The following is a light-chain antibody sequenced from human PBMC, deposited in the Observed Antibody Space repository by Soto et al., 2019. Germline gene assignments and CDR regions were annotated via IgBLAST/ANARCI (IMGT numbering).Light chain of an antibody. Sequence: QSALTQPASVSGSPGQSITISCSGTGDDPSDYKSFSWYQQHPGKAPRLLIFDVTNRPSGVSNRFTGSKSGNTASLTISGLQAQDEADYFCFSYTTDENPMFGGGTKLTVL. CDR1: GDDPSDYKS. J-gene: IGLJ3*02. CDR2: DVT. CDR3: FSYTTDENPM. V-gene: IGLV2-14*03.